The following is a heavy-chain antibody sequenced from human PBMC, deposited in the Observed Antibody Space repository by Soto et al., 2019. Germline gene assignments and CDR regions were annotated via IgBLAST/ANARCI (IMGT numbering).Heavy chain of an antibody. V-gene: IGHV3-21*01. Sequence: GGSLRLSCAASGFTFSSYSMNWVRQAPGKGLEWVSSISSSSYIYYADSVKGRFTISRDNAKNSLYLQMNSLRAEDTAVYYCARDGADYGMDVWGQGTTVTVSS. J-gene: IGHJ6*02. CDR2: ISSSSYI. CDR3: ARDGADYGMDV. D-gene: IGHD3-16*01. CDR1: GFTFSSYS.